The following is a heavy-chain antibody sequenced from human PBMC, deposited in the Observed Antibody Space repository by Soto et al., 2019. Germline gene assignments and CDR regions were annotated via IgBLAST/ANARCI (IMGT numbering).Heavy chain of an antibody. CDR2: LGAADDP. CDR3: ARAYSGRLPRRADYYYAMDV. CDR1: AFTLSAYD. Sequence: PGGSLRLSCAASAFTLSAYDMHWVRQPNGKGLEWVSALGAADDPYYLGSVKGRFTISGENAKNSLYLQMNNLRAGDTAVYYCARAYSGRLPRRADYYYAMDVWGQGTTVTVSS. D-gene: IGHD2-15*01. V-gene: IGHV3-13*05. J-gene: IGHJ6*02.